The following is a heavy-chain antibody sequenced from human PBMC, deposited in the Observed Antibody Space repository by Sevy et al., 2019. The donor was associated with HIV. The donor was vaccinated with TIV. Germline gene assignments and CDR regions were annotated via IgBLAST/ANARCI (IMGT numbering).Heavy chain of an antibody. D-gene: IGHD3-22*01. CDR3: ARVSMIVVVITDDWGYYFDY. Sequence: SETLSLTCTVSGGSISSSGYYWGWIRQPPGKGLEWIGSINYGGRTYYNPSLESRITVSVDTSKNHFSLKLSSVTAAVTAVYYCARVSMIVVVITDDWGYYFDYWGQGTLVTVSS. J-gene: IGHJ4*02. CDR2: INYGGRT. V-gene: IGHV4-39*02. CDR1: GGSISSSGYY.